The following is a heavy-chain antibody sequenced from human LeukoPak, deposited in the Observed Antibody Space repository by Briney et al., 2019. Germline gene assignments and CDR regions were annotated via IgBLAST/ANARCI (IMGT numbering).Heavy chain of an antibody. Sequence: PGRSLRLSCAASGFTFTNFVIHWVRQAPGQGLEWVAIIWFDGTNKYYADSVSGRFTISRDNSKDALYLQMNSLRAEDTAVYYCARAQPTSSWTAFDIWGQGTMVTVSS. CDR2: IWFDGTNK. J-gene: IGHJ3*02. V-gene: IGHV3-33*01. D-gene: IGHD6-13*01. CDR1: GFTFTNFV. CDR3: ARAQPTSSWTAFDI.